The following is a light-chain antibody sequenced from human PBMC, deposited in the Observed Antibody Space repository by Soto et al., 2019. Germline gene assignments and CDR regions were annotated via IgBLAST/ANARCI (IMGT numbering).Light chain of an antibody. CDR1: QSISSW. CDR3: QQYNSYPYT. CDR2: KAS. J-gene: IGKJ2*01. V-gene: IGKV1-5*03. Sequence: DIQMTQSPSTLSASVGDRVTITCRASQSISSWLAWYQQKPGKAPKLLIYKASSLESGVPSRFSGSGSGTELTLTISSLQPDDFATYYCQQYNSYPYTFGQGPKLEIK.